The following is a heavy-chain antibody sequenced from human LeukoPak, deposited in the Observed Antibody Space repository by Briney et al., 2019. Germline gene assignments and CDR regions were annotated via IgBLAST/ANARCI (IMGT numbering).Heavy chain of an antibody. CDR2: LSGSGSSA. V-gene: IGHV3-23*01. J-gene: IGHJ4*02. D-gene: IGHD3-9*01. CDR1: GFTFSTYA. CDR3: AKGLTNLGDD. Sequence: GGSQRLCCAASGFTFSTYAMSWDRQAPGKGLEWVSGLSGSGSSAYYADSVKGRFTISRDNSKNTLYLQMNSLRPEDTAVYYCAKGLTNLGDDWGQGTLVAVSS.